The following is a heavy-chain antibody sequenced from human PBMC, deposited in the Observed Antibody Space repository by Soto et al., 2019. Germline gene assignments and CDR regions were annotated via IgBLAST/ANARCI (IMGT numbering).Heavy chain of an antibody. Sequence: EVQLVESGGGLVKPGGSLRLSCAASGFTFSSYSMNWVRQAPGKGLEWVSSISSSSSYIYYADSVKGRFTISRDNAKNSLYLEMNSLRAEDTAVYYCARDTPVVFCSGGSCYRSEYFQHWGQGTLVTVSS. CDR1: GFTFSSYS. CDR2: ISSSSSYI. CDR3: ARDTPVVFCSGGSCYRSEYFQH. D-gene: IGHD2-15*01. J-gene: IGHJ1*01. V-gene: IGHV3-21*01.